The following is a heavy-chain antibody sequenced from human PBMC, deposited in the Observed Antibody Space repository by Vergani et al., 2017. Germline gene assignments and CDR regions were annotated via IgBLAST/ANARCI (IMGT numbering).Heavy chain of an antibody. Sequence: QVQLQQWGAGLLKPSETLSLTCAVYGGSFSGYYWSWIRQPPGKGLEWIGEINHSGSTNYNPSLKSRVTISVDTSKNQFSRKRSSVTAADTAVYYGARRQRSGSWGGGFDYWGQGTLVTVSS. CDR1: GGSFSGYY. V-gene: IGHV4-34*01. J-gene: IGHJ4*02. CDR3: ARRQRSGSWGGGFDY. D-gene: IGHD6-13*01. CDR2: INHSGST.